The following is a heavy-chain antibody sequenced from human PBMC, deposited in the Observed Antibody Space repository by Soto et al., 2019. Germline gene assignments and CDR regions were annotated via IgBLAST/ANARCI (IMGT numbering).Heavy chain of an antibody. D-gene: IGHD4-17*01. J-gene: IGHJ6*03. CDR1: GYTFTSYG. Sequence: QVQLVQSGAEVKKPGASVKVSCKASGYTFTSYGISWVRQAPGQGLEWMGWISAYNGNTNYAQKLQGRVTMTTDTSTSTAYMELRSLRSDYTAVYYCAIHPTTVTTVRGYYYYMDVWGKGTTVTVSS. V-gene: IGHV1-18*01. CDR2: ISAYNGNT. CDR3: AIHPTTVTTVRGYYYYMDV.